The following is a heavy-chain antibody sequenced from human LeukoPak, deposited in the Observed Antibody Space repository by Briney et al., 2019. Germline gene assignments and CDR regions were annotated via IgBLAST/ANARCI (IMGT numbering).Heavy chain of an antibody. D-gene: IGHD3-22*01. CDR2: ISSSSSYM. V-gene: IGHV3-21*01. J-gene: IGHJ4*02. CDR1: GFIFSSYN. Sequence: GGSLRLSCVASGFIFSSYNMNWVRQVPGKGLEWVSFISSSSSYMYYADSVKGRFIISRDNAKNSLYLQMNSLRVEDTAVYYCGRDWNSRGITDYWAQGTLVTVP. CDR3: GRDWNSRGITDY.